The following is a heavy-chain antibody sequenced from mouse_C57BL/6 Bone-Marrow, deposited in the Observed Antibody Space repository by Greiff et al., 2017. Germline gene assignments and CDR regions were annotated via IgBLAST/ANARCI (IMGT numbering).Heavy chain of an antibody. CDR3: ARQRDYGSDYAMDY. D-gene: IGHD1-1*01. CDR2: ISSGGSYT. CDR1: GFTFSSYG. Sequence: EVHLVESGGDLVKPGGSLKLSCAASGFTFSSYGMSWVRQTPDKRLEWVATISSGGSYTYYPDSVKGRFTISRDNAKNTLYLQMSSLKSEDTAMYYCARQRDYGSDYAMDYWGQGTSGTVSS. V-gene: IGHV5-6*01. J-gene: IGHJ4*01.